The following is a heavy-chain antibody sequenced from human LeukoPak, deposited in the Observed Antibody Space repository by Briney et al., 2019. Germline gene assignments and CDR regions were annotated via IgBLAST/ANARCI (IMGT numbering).Heavy chain of an antibody. D-gene: IGHD2-8*01. Sequence: GASVKVSCKAPGGTFSSYAISWVRQAPGQGLEWMGGIIPIFGTANYAQKFQGRVTITADESTSTAYMELSSLRSEDTAVYYCAREGGVYCTNGVCENWFDPWGQGTLVTVSS. CDR1: GGTFSSYA. CDR2: IIPIFGTA. CDR3: AREGGVYCTNGVCENWFDP. J-gene: IGHJ5*02. V-gene: IGHV1-69*13.